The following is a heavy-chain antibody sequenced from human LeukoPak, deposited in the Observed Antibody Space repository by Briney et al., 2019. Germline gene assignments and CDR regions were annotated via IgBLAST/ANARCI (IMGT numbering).Heavy chain of an antibody. V-gene: IGHV4-59*08. CDR1: GGSISTYY. CDR2: IYYSGST. D-gene: IGHD1-1*01. J-gene: IGHJ3*02. CDR3: AVNLTRHTFDI. Sequence: PSETLSLTCTVSGGSISTYYWSWIRQSPGKGLEWIGSIYYSGSTNYNPSLKSRVTISVGTSKNQFSLELSSVTAADTAVYYCAVNLTRHTFDIWGQGTMVTASS.